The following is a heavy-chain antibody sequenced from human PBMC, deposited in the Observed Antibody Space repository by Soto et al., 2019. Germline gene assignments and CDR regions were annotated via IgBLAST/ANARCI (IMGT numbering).Heavy chain of an antibody. Sequence: GASVKVSCKASGYTFTTYDINWVRQATGQGLEWMGWMNPNSGNTGYAQKFQGRVTITRNTPITTAYMELSSLRSEDTAVYYCARRTGPWLAHDYWGQGTLVTVSS. CDR1: GYTFTTYD. V-gene: IGHV1-8*01. J-gene: IGHJ4*02. CDR2: MNPNSGNT. CDR3: ARRTGPWLAHDY. D-gene: IGHD6-19*01.